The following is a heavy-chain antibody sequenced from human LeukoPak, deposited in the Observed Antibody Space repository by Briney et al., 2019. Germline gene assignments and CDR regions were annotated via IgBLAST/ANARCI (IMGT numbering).Heavy chain of an antibody. J-gene: IGHJ4*02. CDR2: INGNGGST. V-gene: IGHV3-23*01. CDR3: AKDPHDTSGYYLDY. D-gene: IGHD3-22*01. Sequence: GGSLRLSCAASGFTLNTYGMSWVRQAPGKGLEWVSSINGNGGSTFYADSVRGRFTISGDNSRNTLYLEMNSLRAEDSAVYYCAKDPHDTSGYYLDYWGQGTRVTVSS. CDR1: GFTLNTYG.